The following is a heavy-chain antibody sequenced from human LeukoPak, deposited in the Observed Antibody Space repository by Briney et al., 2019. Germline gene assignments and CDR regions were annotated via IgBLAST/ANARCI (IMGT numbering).Heavy chain of an antibody. CDR3: ARDDYGETFDY. J-gene: IGHJ4*02. V-gene: IGHV3-48*03. CDR1: GFTFSSYE. D-gene: IGHD4-17*01. CDR2: ISSSGSTI. Sequence: GGSLRLSCAASGFTFSSYEMNWVRQAPGKGLEWVSYISSSGSTIYYADSVKGRFTISRDNAKNSLYLQMNSLKAEDTAVYYCARDDYGETFDYWGQGTLVTVSS.